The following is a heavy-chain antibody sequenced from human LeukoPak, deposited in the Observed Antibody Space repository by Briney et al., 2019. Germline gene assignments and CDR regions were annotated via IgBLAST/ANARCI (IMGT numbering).Heavy chain of an antibody. CDR3: AIPGDGYNYYFDY. Sequence: GGSLRLSCAASGFTFSTYWMHWVRQAPGEGLVWVSRIKSDGSDTSYADSVKGRFTISRDNAKNTLYLQMNSLRAEDTAVYYCAIPGDGYNYYFDYWGQGTLVTVSS. CDR2: IKSDGSDT. V-gene: IGHV3-74*01. J-gene: IGHJ4*02. CDR1: GFTFSTYW. D-gene: IGHD5-24*01.